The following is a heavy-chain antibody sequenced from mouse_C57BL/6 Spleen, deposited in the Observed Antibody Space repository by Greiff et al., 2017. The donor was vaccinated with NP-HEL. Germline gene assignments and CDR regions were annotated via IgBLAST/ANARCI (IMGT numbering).Heavy chain of an antibody. J-gene: IGHJ4*01. CDR2: ISYDGST. Sequence: EVKLMESGPGLVKPSQSLSLTCSVTGYSITSGYYWNWIRQLPGNKLEWMGYISYDGSTNYNPALKNRSSITLDTSKNQFFLKLNSVTTEDTATYYCARSKWLLHYYAMCYWGQGTSVTGFS. CDR1: GYSITSGYY. V-gene: IGHV3-6*01. D-gene: IGHD2-3*01. CDR3: ARSKWLLHYYAMCY.